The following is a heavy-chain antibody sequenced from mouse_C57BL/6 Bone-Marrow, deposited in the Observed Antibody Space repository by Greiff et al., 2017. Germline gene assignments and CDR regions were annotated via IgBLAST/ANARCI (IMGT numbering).Heavy chain of an antibody. CDR3: VRHERKGFAY. CDR1: GFSFNTYA. CDR2: IRSKSNNYAT. J-gene: IGHJ3*01. Sequence: EVMLVESGGGLVQPKGSLKLSCAASGFSFNTYAMNWVRQAPGKGLEWVARIRSKSNNYATYYADSVKDRFTISRDDSESMLYLQMNNLKTEDTAMYYCVRHERKGFAYWGQGTLVTVSA. V-gene: IGHV10-1*01.